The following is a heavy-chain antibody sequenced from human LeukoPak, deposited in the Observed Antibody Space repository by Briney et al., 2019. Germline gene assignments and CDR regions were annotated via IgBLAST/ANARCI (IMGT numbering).Heavy chain of an antibody. CDR2: IYHSGST. J-gene: IGHJ4*02. CDR3: ARLSGAPVRHPIYHFDY. D-gene: IGHD2-2*02. Sequence: SETLSLTCAVSGYSISSGYYWGWIRQSPGKGLEWTGNIYHSGSTYKNPSLKSRVTISLDTSKNQFSLKLSSVTAADTAMYYCARLSGAPVRHPIYHFDYWGQGTLVAVPS. V-gene: IGHV4-38-2*01. CDR1: GYSISSGYY.